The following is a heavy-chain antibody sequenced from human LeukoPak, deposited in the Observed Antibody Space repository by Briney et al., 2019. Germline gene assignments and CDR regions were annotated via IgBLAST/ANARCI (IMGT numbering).Heavy chain of an antibody. D-gene: IGHD3-10*01. CDR3: AKDPRAGGRYFFDD. Sequence: PGGSLRLPCVVSGYTFNAYVMSWVRQPPGKGPEWVSMISGSGDPTDYADSVKDRLTISRDNAKQTLYLQINNERADDTAIYYCAKDPRAGGRYFFDDWGQGSLVTVSS. J-gene: IGHJ4*01. CDR1: GYTFNAYV. V-gene: IGHV3-23*01. CDR2: ISGSGDPT.